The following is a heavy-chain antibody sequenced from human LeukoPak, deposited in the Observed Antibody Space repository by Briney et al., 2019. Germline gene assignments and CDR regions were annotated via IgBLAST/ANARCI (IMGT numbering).Heavy chain of an antibody. CDR2: INHSGST. J-gene: IGHJ3*02. CDR1: GDSISSSRYY. CDR3: ARGPGYSSSDGAFDI. D-gene: IGHD6-13*01. V-gene: IGHV4-39*07. Sequence: SETLSLTCTVSGDSISSSRYYWGWIRQPPGKGLEWIGEINHSGSTNYNPSLKSRVTISVDTSKNQFSLKLSSVTAADTAVYYCARGPGYSSSDGAFDIWGQGTMVTVSS.